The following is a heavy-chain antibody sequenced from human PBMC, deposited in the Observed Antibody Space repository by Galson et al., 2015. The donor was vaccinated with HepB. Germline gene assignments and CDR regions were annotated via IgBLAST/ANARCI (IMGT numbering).Heavy chain of an antibody. CDR1: GFTFSNYW. J-gene: IGHJ4*02. D-gene: IGHD2-15*01. CDR2: IKQDGSEK. V-gene: IGHV3-7*03. CDR3: GVPATSFGY. Sequence: SLRLSCAASGFTFSNYWMSWVRQAPGKGLEWVANIKQDGSEKYYVDSVKGRFTISRDNAKNSLYLQMNSLRAEDTAVYYCGVPATSFGYWGQGTLVTVSS.